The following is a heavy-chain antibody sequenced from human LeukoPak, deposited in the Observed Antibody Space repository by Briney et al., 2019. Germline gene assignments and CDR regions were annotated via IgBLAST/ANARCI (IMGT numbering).Heavy chain of an antibody. V-gene: IGHV4-31*03. CDR1: GGSISSGGYY. Sequence: PSETLSLTCTVSGGSISSGGYYWSWLRQHPGKGLEWVGYIYYSGSTYYNPSLKSRVTISVDTSKNQFSLKLSSVTAADTAVYYCARAYDYGDSNWFDPWGQGTLVTVSS. CDR3: ARAYDYGDSNWFDP. J-gene: IGHJ5*02. D-gene: IGHD4-17*01. CDR2: IYYSGST.